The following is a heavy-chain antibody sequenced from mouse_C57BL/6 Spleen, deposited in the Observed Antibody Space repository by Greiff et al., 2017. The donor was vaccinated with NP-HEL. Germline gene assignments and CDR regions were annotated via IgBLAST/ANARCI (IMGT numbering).Heavy chain of an antibody. CDR1: GYTFTSYW. CDR3: AIFYDSTDYAMDY. J-gene: IGHJ4*01. CDR2: IHPSDSDT. Sequence: QVHVKQPGAELVKPGASVKVSCKASGYTFTSYWMHWVKQRPGQGLEWIGRIHPSDSDTNYNQKFKGKATLTVDKSSSTAYMQLSSLTSEDSAVYYCAIFYDSTDYAMDYWGQGTSVTVSS. V-gene: IGHV1-74*01. D-gene: IGHD2-3*01.